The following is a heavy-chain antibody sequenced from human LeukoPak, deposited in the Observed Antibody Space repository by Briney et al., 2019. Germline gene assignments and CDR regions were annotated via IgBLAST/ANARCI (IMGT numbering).Heavy chain of an antibody. CDR2: ISGSGEFI. Sequence: GGSLRLSCAASGFTFSSYSMNWIRQTPGKGLEWVSSISGSGEFIYYVDSVRGRFTISRDNGKNSLHLQMNSLRPEDTAVYYCARDDSHGYHFFDSWGQGTLVTVSS. J-gene: IGHJ4*02. V-gene: IGHV3-21*01. D-gene: IGHD3-22*01. CDR1: GFTFSSYS. CDR3: ARDDSHGYHFFDS.